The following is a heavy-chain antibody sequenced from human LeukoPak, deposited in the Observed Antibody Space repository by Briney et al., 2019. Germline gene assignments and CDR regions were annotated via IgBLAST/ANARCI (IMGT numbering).Heavy chain of an antibody. CDR1: GGSISSYY. CDR2: MYYSGST. Sequence: SETLSLTCTVSGGSISSYYWSWIRQPPGKGLEWIGYMYYSGSTNYNPSLKSRVTISVDTSKNQFSLKLSSVTAADTAVYYCARLQDYYDSSGYPHAFDIWGQGTMVTVSS. D-gene: IGHD3-22*01. J-gene: IGHJ3*02. V-gene: IGHV4-59*01. CDR3: ARLQDYYDSSGYPHAFDI.